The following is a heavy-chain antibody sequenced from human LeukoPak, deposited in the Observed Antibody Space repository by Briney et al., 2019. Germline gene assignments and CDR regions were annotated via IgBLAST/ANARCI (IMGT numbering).Heavy chain of an antibody. CDR3: AREGITGTTSPYFDY. Sequence: GGSLRLSCAASGFTVSSKYMSWVRQAPGKGLEWVSVIYSGGSTYYADSVKGRFTISRDNSKNTLYLQMNSLGAEDTAVYYCAREGITGTTSPYFDYWGQGTLVTVSS. V-gene: IGHV3-53*01. D-gene: IGHD1-20*01. CDR2: IYSGGST. J-gene: IGHJ4*02. CDR1: GFTVSSKY.